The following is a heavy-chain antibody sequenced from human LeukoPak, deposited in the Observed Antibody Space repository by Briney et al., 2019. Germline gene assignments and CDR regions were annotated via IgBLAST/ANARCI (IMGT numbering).Heavy chain of an antibody. Sequence: GGSLRLSCAASGFTFSSYWMNWVRQAPGKGLEWVANIKQDGSEKYYVDSVKGRFTISRDNAKNSLYLQMNSLRAEDTAVYYCAREMDDILTGYGLDYWGQGTLVTVSS. J-gene: IGHJ4*02. V-gene: IGHV3-7*01. CDR1: GFTFSSYW. CDR2: IKQDGSEK. D-gene: IGHD3-9*01. CDR3: AREMDDILTGYGLDY.